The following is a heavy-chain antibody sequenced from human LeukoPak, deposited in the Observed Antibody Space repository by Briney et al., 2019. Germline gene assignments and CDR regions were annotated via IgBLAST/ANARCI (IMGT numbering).Heavy chain of an antibody. D-gene: IGHD6-13*01. Sequence: ASVKVSCKASGYTFTSYYMHWVRQAPGQGLEWMGIINPSGGDTSYAQKFQGRLTMTRDTSTNTVYMELTSLRSEDTAVYYCARVERRAAAHAGNWFDPWGQGTLVTVSS. CDR1: GYTFTSYY. V-gene: IGHV1-46*01. J-gene: IGHJ5*02. CDR2: INPSGGDT. CDR3: ARVERRAAAHAGNWFDP.